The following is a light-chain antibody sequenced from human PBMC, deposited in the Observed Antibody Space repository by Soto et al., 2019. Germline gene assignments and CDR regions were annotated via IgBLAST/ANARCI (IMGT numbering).Light chain of an antibody. J-gene: IGKJ1*01. CDR3: QQYASSPRT. Sequence: EIALTQSPGTLSLSPGERATLFCRASQSFTTSQLAWYQQRPGQAPRVLIFAASRRATGTPDRFSGSGSGTDFTLTISRLEPEDSAVYYCQQYASSPRTFGQGTTVEIK. V-gene: IGKV3-20*01. CDR2: AAS. CDR1: QSFTTSQ.